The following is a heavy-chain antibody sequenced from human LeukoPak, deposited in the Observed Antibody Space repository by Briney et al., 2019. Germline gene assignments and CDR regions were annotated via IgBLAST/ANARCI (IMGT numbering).Heavy chain of an antibody. V-gene: IGHV3-53*01. CDR1: GYNFLEYW. CDR3: ARDLATPGDY. Sequence: GESLKISCKGSGYNFLEYWIGWVRQAPGKGLEWVSVIYSGGSTYYADSVKGRFTISRDNSKNTLYLQMNSLRAEDTAVYYCARDLATPGDYWGQGTLVTVSS. CDR2: IYSGGST. J-gene: IGHJ4*02.